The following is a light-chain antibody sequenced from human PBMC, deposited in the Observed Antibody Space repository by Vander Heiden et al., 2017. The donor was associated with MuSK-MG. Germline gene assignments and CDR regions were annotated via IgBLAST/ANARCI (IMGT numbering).Light chain of an antibody. CDR1: QSLVHSDGNTF. CDR3: MQATHWPWT. V-gene: IGKV2-30*02. Sequence: DVVMTQSPPSLPVTLGQPASISCRSSQSLVHSDGNTFLTWFQQRPGQSPRRLIQKVSNRDSGVPDRFSGSGSGTDFTLKISRVEAEDVGLYYCMQATHWPWTFGQGTRVEIK. J-gene: IGKJ1*01. CDR2: KVS.